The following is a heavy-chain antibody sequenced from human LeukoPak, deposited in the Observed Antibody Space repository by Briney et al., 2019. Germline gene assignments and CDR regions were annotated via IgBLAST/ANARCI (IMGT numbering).Heavy chain of an antibody. CDR1: GYSISSGYY. J-gene: IGHJ4*02. CDR3: ARVATTTNPPQRPFDY. V-gene: IGHV4-38-2*01. D-gene: IGHD5-12*01. Sequence: SETMSLTSAVSGYSISSGYYWGWIRQPPGKGLEWIGSLYYSGSTYYNPSLKSRVTISVDKSKNQFSLKLRSVTAADTAVYYCARVATTTNPPQRPFDYWGQGTLVTVSS. CDR2: LYYSGST.